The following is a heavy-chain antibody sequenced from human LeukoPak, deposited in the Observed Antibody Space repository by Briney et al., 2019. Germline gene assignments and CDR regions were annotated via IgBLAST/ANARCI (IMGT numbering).Heavy chain of an antibody. V-gene: IGHV3-30*02. CDR2: IRYDGNNK. J-gene: IGHJ4*02. CDR1: GFTFSNYG. Sequence: GGSLRLSCAASGFTFSNYGMHWVRQAPGKGLEWVAFIRYDGNNKYYADSVKGRFTISRDNAKNSLYLQMNSLRAEDTAVYYCARDGRRGGGTMPPSTFDYWGQGTLVTVSS. D-gene: IGHD1-7*01. CDR3: ARDGRRGGGTMPPSTFDY.